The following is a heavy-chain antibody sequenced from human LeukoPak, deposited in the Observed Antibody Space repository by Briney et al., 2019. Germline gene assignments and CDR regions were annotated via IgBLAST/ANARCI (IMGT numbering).Heavy chain of an antibody. J-gene: IGHJ4*02. CDR3: ARDLGISGWYAPPLGYFDY. Sequence: ASVKVSCKASGYTFTSYDINWVRQATGQGLEWMGWMNTKSGATNYAQNFQGRVTMTRDTSMSTTYMELKRLRSDDTAVYYCARDLGISGWYAPPLGYFDYWGQGTLLTVSS. CDR1: GYTFTSYD. CDR2: MNTKSGAT. D-gene: IGHD6-19*01. V-gene: IGHV1-2*02.